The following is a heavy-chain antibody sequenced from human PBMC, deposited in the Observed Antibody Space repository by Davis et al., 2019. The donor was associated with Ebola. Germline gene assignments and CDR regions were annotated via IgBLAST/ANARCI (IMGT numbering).Heavy chain of an antibody. CDR1: GFTFETYA. V-gene: IGHV3-23*01. J-gene: IGHJ2*01. CDR2: ISGKGVTT. Sequence: GESLKISCAASGFTFETYAMSWVRQAPGKGLEWVSGISGKGVTTYYAESVKGRFSVSRDNSKNTLYLQMDSLRAEDAAVYYCTRHVPGDFWYFDLWGRGTLVTVSS. D-gene: IGHD4-17*01. CDR3: TRHVPGDFWYFDL.